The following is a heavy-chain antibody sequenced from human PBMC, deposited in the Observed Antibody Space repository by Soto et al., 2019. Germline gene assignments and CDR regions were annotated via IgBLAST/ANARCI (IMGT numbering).Heavy chain of an antibody. CDR2: IIPMYGPA. D-gene: IGHD3-10*01. CDR3: ARVTSMVRGVIDNWFDP. CDR1: GGTFSSYA. Sequence: QVPLVQSGAEVKKPGSSVTVSCKASGGTFSSYAIHWVRQAPGQGLEWMGGIIPMYGPAKYAQRFQGRVTITADESTTTVYMELTSLTSQDTAVSYCARVTSMVRGVIDNWFDPWGHGTLVTVSS. V-gene: IGHV1-69*01. J-gene: IGHJ5*02.